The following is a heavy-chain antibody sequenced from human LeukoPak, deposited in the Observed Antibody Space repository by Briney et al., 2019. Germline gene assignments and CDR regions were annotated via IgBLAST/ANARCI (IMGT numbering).Heavy chain of an antibody. V-gene: IGHV1-2*06. D-gene: IGHD3-10*01. CDR2: INPNSGGT. Sequence: VKVSCXASGYTFTGYYMHWVRQAPGQGLEWMGRINPNSGGTNYAQKFQGRVTMTRDTSISTAYMELSRLRSDDTAVYYCARVNGVVRGVNDYWGQGTLVTVPS. CDR3: ARVNGVVRGVNDY. J-gene: IGHJ4*02. CDR1: GYTFTGYY.